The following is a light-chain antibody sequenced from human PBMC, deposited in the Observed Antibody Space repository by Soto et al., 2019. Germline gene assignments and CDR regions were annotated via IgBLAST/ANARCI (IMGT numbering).Light chain of an antibody. V-gene: IGKV3-20*01. J-gene: IGKJ3*01. CDR1: QSVSINY. Sequence: EIVLTQSPGTLSLSPGERATLFCRASQSVSINYLAWYQQRPGQAPRLLVYGTSSRATGIPDRFSGSRSRTDFNLTINRLDREDFAVYYCQHYSNSPRVTFGPGNKVDIK. CDR3: QHYSNSPRVT. CDR2: GTS.